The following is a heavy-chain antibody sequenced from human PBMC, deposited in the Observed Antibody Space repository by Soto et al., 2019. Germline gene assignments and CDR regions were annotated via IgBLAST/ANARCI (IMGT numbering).Heavy chain of an antibody. CDR2: IYYSGST. J-gene: IGHJ4*02. Sequence: QLQLQESGPGLVKPSETLSLTCTVSGGSISSSSYYWGWIRQPPGKGLEWIGSIYYSGSTYYNPSLKSRVTMSVDTSKNQFSLKLSSVTAADTAVYYCGGIVVVPAAMLDYWGQGSLVTVSS. V-gene: IGHV4-39*01. CDR1: GGSISSSSYY. D-gene: IGHD2-2*01. CDR3: GGIVVVPAAMLDY.